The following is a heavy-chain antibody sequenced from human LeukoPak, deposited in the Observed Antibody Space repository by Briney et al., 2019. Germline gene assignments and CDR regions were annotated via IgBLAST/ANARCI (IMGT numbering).Heavy chain of an antibody. CDR1: GYTFTSYG. Sequence: ASVKVSCKASGYTFTSYGISWVRQAPGQGLEWMGWISAYNGNTNYAQKLQGRVTMTTDTSTSTAYMELRSLRSDDTAVYYCARDRNLWITFGGDARRIDYWGQGTLVTVSS. J-gene: IGHJ4*02. CDR2: ISAYNGNT. CDR3: ARDRNLWITFGGDARRIDY. D-gene: IGHD3-16*01. V-gene: IGHV1-18*01.